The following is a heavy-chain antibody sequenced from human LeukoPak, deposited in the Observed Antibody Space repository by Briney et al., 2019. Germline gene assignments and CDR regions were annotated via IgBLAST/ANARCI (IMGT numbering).Heavy chain of an antibody. Sequence: GGSLRLSCAASGFTFSSYAMSWIRQAPGKGLEWVSYISSSGSTIYYADSVKGRFTISRDNAKNSLYLQMNSLRAEDTAVYYCARGWEYYDFWSGYNWFDPWGQGTLVTVSS. V-gene: IGHV3-11*04. CDR2: ISSSGSTI. CDR1: GFTFSSYA. CDR3: ARGWEYYDFWSGYNWFDP. D-gene: IGHD3-3*01. J-gene: IGHJ5*02.